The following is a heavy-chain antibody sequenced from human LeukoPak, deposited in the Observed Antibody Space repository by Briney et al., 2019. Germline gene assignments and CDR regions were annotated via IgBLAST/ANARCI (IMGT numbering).Heavy chain of an antibody. CDR2: ISGSGGST. J-gene: IGHJ3*02. CDR1: GFTFRSSA. Sequence: GGSLRLSCAASGFTFRSSAMSWVRQAPGKGLEWVSAISGSGGSTYYADSVKGRFTISRDNSKNTLYLQMNSLRAEDTAVYYCAKSELWFGELSAFDIWGQGTMVTVSS. V-gene: IGHV3-23*01. CDR3: AKSELWFGELSAFDI. D-gene: IGHD3-10*01.